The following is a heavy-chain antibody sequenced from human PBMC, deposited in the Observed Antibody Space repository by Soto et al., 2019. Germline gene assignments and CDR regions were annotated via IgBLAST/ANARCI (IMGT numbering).Heavy chain of an antibody. Sequence: PGGSLRLSCAASGFTFSGYAMSWVRQAPGKGLEWVSTISTSGGTTYYADSVKGRVTISRDNSKNTVYLQMNSLRAEDTALYYCARHESLRFYGSGSYLAYWGQGTLVTVSS. D-gene: IGHD3-10*01. CDR1: GFTFSGYA. CDR3: ARHESLRFYGSGSYLAY. V-gene: IGHV3-23*01. CDR2: ISTSGGTT. J-gene: IGHJ4*02.